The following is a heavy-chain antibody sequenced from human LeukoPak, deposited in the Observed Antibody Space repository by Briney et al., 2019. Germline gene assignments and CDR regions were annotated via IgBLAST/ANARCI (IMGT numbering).Heavy chain of an antibody. J-gene: IGHJ3*02. V-gene: IGHV4-34*01. CDR2: INHGGST. Sequence: SETLSLTCGVYGGSFSGFYWSWIRQPPGRGLEWIGEINHGGSTNYNPSLKSRVTISVDTSKNQFSLKLSSVTAADTAVYYCARQAMRMVRGNNAFDIWGQGTMVTVSS. CDR3: ARQAMRMVRGNNAFDI. D-gene: IGHD3-10*01. CDR1: GGSFSGFY.